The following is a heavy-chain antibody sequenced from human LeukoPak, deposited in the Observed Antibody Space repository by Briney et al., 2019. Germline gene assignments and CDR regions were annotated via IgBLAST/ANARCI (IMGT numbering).Heavy chain of an antibody. CDR3: ARRDNVVVVSASDY. V-gene: IGHV3-23*01. CDR1: GFTFSSYA. Sequence: GGSLRLSCAASGFTFSSYAMSWVRQAPGKGLEWVSAISESGGRTYYADSVKGRFTMSRDNSRDTVYLQMNSLRVDDTAVYYCARRDNVVVVSASDYWGQGTLVTVSS. CDR2: ISESGGRT. J-gene: IGHJ4*02. D-gene: IGHD2-15*01.